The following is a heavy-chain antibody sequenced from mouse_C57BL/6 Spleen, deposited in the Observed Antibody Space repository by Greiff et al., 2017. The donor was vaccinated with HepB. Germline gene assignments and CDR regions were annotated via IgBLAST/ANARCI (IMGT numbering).Heavy chain of an antibody. CDR1: GYTFTSYW. V-gene: IGHV1-69*01. CDR2: IDPSDSYT. CDR3: ARAQLRLRGYFDY. J-gene: IGHJ2*01. Sequence: QVQLQQPGAELVMPGASVKLSCKASGYTFTSYWMHWVKQRPGQGLEWIGEIDPSDSYTNYNQKFKGKSTLTVDKSSSTAYMQLSSLTSEDSAVYYCARAQLRLRGYFDYWGQGTTLTVSS. D-gene: IGHD3-2*02.